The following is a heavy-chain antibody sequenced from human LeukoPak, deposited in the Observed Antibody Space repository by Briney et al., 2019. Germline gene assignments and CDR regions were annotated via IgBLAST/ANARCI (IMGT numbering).Heavy chain of an antibody. D-gene: IGHD7-27*01. CDR1: GYTFTGYY. CDR3: ARLANWEKYYFDY. V-gene: IGHV1-2*02. J-gene: IGHJ4*02. CDR2: INPNSGGT. Sequence: GASVKVSCKASGYTFTGYYMHWVRQAPGQGLEWMGWINPNSGGTNYAQKFQGRVTKTRDTSISTAYMELSRLRSDDTAVYYCARLANWEKYYFDYWGQGTLVTVSS.